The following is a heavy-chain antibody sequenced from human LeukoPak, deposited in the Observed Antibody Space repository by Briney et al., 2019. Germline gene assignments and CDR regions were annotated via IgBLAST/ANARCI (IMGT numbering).Heavy chain of an antibody. J-gene: IGHJ4*02. Sequence: PGGSLRLSCAASGFTFSSYAMSWVRQAPGKGLEWVSAISGSGGSTYYADSVKGRFTISRDNSKDTLYLQMNSLRAEDTAVYYCAKLRSHNYYDSSGSWGQGTQVTVSS. CDR1: GFTFSSYA. V-gene: IGHV3-23*01. CDR2: ISGSGGST. D-gene: IGHD3-22*01. CDR3: AKLRSHNYYDSSGS.